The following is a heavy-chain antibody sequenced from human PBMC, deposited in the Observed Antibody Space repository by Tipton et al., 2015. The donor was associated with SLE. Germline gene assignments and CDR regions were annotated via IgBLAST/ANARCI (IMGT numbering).Heavy chain of an antibody. CDR2: IDRDGSP. J-gene: IGHJ4*02. V-gene: IGHV4-34*01. D-gene: IGHD6-13*01. Sequence: GLVKPSETLSLVCVVNRGSLTGYSWNWIRQFPGKGLEWIGEIDRDGSPNYKSSLQNRVTMSVDRSANQFSLRLTSVTAADTAIYYCARRSLSAVPKWGQGTLVTVSS. CDR3: ARRSLSAVPK. CDR1: RGSLTGYS.